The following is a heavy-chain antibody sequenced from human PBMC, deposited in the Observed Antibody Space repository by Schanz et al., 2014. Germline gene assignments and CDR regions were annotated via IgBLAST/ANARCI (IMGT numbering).Heavy chain of an antibody. J-gene: IGHJ4*02. D-gene: IGHD1-26*01. V-gene: IGHV3-30*09. CDR1: GFTFSSYA. Sequence: VQLVESGGGVVQPGRSLRLSCAASGFTFSSYAMHWVRQAAGKGLEWVAAITYDGSNKYYAESVKGRFAISRDNSKDTLYLQMNSLRTEDTAVYYCAGDWASGRYYSDYWGQGTLVTVSS. CDR3: AGDWASGRYYSDY. CDR2: ITYDGSNK.